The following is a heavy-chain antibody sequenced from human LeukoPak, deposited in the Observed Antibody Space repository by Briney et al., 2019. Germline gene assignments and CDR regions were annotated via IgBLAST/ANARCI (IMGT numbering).Heavy chain of an antibody. J-gene: IGHJ4*02. CDR1: GFTFSSYC. V-gene: IGHV3-7*03. Sequence: GGSLRLSCAASGFTFSSYCMSWVRQAPGKGLEWVANIRQDVSEKYYVDSVKGRFTIFRDDAKNTLYLQMNSLRAEDTAVYYCAKSYNGYESKPDYWGQGTLVTVSS. D-gene: IGHD5-12*01. CDR3: AKSYNGYESKPDY. CDR2: IRQDVSEK.